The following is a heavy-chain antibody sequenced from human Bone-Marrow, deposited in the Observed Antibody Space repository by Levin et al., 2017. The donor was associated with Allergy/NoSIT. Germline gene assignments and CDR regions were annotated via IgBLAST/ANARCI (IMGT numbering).Heavy chain of an antibody. CDR1: GFTFSSYG. V-gene: IGHV3-30*18. CDR3: AKDLEKQQLAYDY. D-gene: IGHD6-13*01. J-gene: IGHJ4*02. Sequence: TGGSLRLSCAASGFTFSSYGMHWVRQAPGKGLEWVAVISYDGSNKYYADSVKGRFTISRDNSKNTLYLQMNSLRAEDTAVYYCAKDLEKQQLAYDYWGQGTLVTVSS. CDR2: ISYDGSNK.